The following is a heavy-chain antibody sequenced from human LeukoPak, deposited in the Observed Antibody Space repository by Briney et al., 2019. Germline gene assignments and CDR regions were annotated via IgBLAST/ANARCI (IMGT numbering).Heavy chain of an antibody. Sequence: PGGSLRLSCAASGLTFSNYWMHWVRHAPGKGLVWVSYVDNGGSGREYADSVKGRFTISRDNVKSMVYLQMNSLRAEDTAVYYCAKDGYYYDSSGYYSDYWGQGTLVTVSS. CDR1: GLTFSNYW. J-gene: IGHJ4*02. CDR3: AKDGYYYDSSGYYSDY. CDR2: VDNGGSGR. V-gene: IGHV3-74*03. D-gene: IGHD3-22*01.